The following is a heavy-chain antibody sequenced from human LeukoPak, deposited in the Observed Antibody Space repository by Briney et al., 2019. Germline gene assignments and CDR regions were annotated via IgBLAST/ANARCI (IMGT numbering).Heavy chain of an antibody. V-gene: IGHV4-59*01. CDR1: GGSISSYF. CDR3: ERVRWELPPYYFDY. CDR2: IYYSGCT. D-gene: IGHD1-26*01. J-gene: IGHJ4*02. Sequence: PSETLSLTCTVSGGSISSYFWSWIRQPPGKGLEWIGYIYYSGCTNYNPSLKSRVTISVDTSKNQFSLKLSSVTAADTAVYYCERVRWELPPYYFDYWGQGTLVTVSS.